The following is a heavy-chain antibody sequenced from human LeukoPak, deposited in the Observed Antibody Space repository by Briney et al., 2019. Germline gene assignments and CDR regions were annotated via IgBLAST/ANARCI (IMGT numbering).Heavy chain of an antibody. D-gene: IGHD5-18*01. CDR3: ARGVVDTAMVIDWFDP. CDR1: GGSFSGYY. V-gene: IGHV4-59*10. CDR2: IYTSGST. J-gene: IGHJ5*02. Sequence: PSETLSLTCAVYGGSFSGYYWSWIRQPAGKGLEWIGRIYTSGSTNYNPSLKSRVTISVDTSKNQFSLKLSSVTAADTAVYYCARGVVDTAMVIDWFDPWGQGTLVTVSS.